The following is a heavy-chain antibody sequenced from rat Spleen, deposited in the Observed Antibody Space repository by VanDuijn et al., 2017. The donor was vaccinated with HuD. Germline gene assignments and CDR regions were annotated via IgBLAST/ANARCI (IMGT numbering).Heavy chain of an antibody. J-gene: IGHJ4*01. CDR3: TRHGRGETTYYYVMDA. Sequence: VQLKESGPGLVQPSQTLSLTCTVSGFSLNNYGVIWVRQAPKKGLEWVASISPSGDSTYYRDSVKGRFTISRDNEKNTLYLQMDSLRSEDTATYYCTRHGRGETTYYYVMDAWGQGASVTVSS. D-gene: IGHD4-3*01. CDR2: ISPSGDST. V-gene: IGHV5S13*01. CDR1: GFSLNNYG.